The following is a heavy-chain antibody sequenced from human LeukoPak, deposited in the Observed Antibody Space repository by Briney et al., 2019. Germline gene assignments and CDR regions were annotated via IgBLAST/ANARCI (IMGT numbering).Heavy chain of an antibody. V-gene: IGHV3-21*01. CDR1: GFTFSSYA. J-gene: IGHJ3*02. CDR2: ISSSSSYI. D-gene: IGHD1-26*01. Sequence: GGSLRLSCAASGFTFSSYAMSWVRHPPGKGLEWVSSISSSSSYIYYADSVKGRFTISRDNAKNSLYLQMNSLRAEDTAVYYCARYSGSYYLVDAFDIWGQGTMVTVSS. CDR3: ARYSGSYYLVDAFDI.